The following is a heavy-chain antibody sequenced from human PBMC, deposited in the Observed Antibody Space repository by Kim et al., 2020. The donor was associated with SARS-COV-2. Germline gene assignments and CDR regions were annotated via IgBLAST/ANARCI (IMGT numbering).Heavy chain of an antibody. D-gene: IGHD3-10*01. Sequence: ASVKVSCKASGYTFTSYAMHWVRQAPGQRLEWMGWINAGNGNTKYSQKFQGRVTITRDTSASTAYTELSSLRSEDTAVYYCARNGELWVVRYYYYGMDVWGQGTTVTVSS. V-gene: IGHV1-3*01. CDR1: GYTFTSYA. J-gene: IGHJ6*02. CDR2: INAGNGNT. CDR3: ARNGELWVVRYYYYGMDV.